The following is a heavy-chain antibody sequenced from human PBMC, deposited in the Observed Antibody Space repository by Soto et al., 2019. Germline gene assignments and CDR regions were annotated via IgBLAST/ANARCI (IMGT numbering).Heavy chain of an antibody. CDR1: RYIFTAYF. V-gene: IGHV1-2*02. J-gene: IGHJ5*02. D-gene: IGHD1-1*01. CDR3: ASHDPGARFDP. CDR2: INPNNGAT. Sequence: QVQLVQSGAEVKKPGASVKVSCKAPRYIFTAYFMHWVRQAPGQGLEWMGWINPNNGATHYGLSFQGRVTTTRDTSISTADMELSSLRSDDTAVYYCASHDPGARFDPWGQGTLVIVSS.